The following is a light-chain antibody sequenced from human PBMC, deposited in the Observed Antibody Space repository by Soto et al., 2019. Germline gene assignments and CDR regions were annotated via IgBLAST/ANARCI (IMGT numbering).Light chain of an antibody. Sequence: EMVVTQSPATLSVSPGERATLSCRASQSVSSNLAWYQQKPGQAPRLLIYGASTRATGIPARFSGSGSGTEFTLTISSRQSEDVAVDYCQQYNNWPPKRTFGGGTKVEIK. J-gene: IGKJ4*01. CDR2: GAS. V-gene: IGKV3-15*01. CDR3: QQYNNWPPKRT. CDR1: QSVSSN.